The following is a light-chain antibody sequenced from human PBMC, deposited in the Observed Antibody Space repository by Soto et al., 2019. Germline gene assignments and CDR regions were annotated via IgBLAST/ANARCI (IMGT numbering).Light chain of an antibody. CDR2: GVS. Sequence: EVVMTQSPGTLSVSPGERATLSCRASHSISRDLAWYQQKPGRAPRLLIYGVSTRASGIPARFSGSGSETEFTLTISSLQSEDFAIYYCQQYNNWPPYTFGQGTKLEIK. CDR1: HSISRD. V-gene: IGKV3-15*01. J-gene: IGKJ2*01. CDR3: QQYNNWPPYT.